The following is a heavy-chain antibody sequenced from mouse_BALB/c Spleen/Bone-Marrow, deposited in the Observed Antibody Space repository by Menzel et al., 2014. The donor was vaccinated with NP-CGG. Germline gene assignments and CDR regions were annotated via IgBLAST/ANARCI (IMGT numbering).Heavy chain of an antibody. CDR2: ITRGGNT. D-gene: IGHD1-1*01. CDR3: ARGEIYYYGSTHYFDY. Sequence: EVKLVESGGGLVKPGGSLKLSCAASGFTFSSYAMSWVRQTPEKRLEWAASITRGGNTYYPDSVKGRFTISRDNARDILYLQMSSLRSEDTAMYYCARGEIYYYGSTHYFDYWGQGTTLTVSS. CDR1: GFTFSSYA. V-gene: IGHV5-6-5*01. J-gene: IGHJ2*01.